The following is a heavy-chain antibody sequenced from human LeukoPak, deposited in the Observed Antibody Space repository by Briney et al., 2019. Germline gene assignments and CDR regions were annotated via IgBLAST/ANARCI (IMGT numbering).Heavy chain of an antibody. V-gene: IGHV3-73*01. CDR2: IRSKANSYAT. CDR3: TSTYYYDSSGYYYYYMDV. D-gene: IGHD3-22*01. CDR1: GFTFSSYG. J-gene: IGHJ6*03. Sequence: GGSLRLSCAASGFTFSSYGMSWVRQASGKGLEWVGRIRSKANSYATAYAASVKGRFTISRDDSKNTAYLQMNSLKTEDTAVYYCTSTYYYDSSGYYYYYMDVWGKGTTVTVSS.